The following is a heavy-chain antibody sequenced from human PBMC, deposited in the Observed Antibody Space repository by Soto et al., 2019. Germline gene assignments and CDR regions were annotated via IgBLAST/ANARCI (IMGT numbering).Heavy chain of an antibody. V-gene: IGHV3-30*18. Sequence: ESGGGVVQPGRSLRLSCAASGFTFSSYGMHWVRQAPGKGLEWVAVISYDGSNKYYADSVKGRFTISRDNSKNTLYLQMNSLRAEDTAVYYCAKDRGDIYFDYWGQGTLVTVSS. J-gene: IGHJ4*02. CDR3: AKDRGDIYFDY. D-gene: IGHD2-15*01. CDR2: ISYDGSNK. CDR1: GFTFSSYG.